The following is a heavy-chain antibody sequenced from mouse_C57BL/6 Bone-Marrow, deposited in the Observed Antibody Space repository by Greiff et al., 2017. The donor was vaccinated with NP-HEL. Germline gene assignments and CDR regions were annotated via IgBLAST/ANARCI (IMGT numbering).Heavy chain of an antibody. Sequence: EVKVIESGGGLVQPKGSLKLSCAASGFSFNTYAMNWVRQAPGKGLEWVARIRSKSNNYATYYADSVKDRFTISRDDSESMLYLQMNNLKTEDTAMYYCVRHVLEAYWGQGTLVTVSA. CDR2: IRSKSNNYAT. CDR1: GFSFNTYA. V-gene: IGHV10-1*01. J-gene: IGHJ3*01. CDR3: VRHVLEAY.